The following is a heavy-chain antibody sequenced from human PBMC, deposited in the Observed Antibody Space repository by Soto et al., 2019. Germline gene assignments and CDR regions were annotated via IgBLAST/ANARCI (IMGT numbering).Heavy chain of an antibody. Sequence: GESLKISCKGSGYSFTTYWIGWVRQMPGKGLEWMGIIYPGDSDTRYSPSFQGQVTISADKSINTASLQWSSLKASDTAMYYCASSPRGYCSSTSCRELGNYYGMDVWGQGTTVTVSS. V-gene: IGHV5-51*01. CDR1: GYSFTTYW. CDR3: ASSPRGYCSSTSCRELGNYYGMDV. CDR2: IYPGDSDT. D-gene: IGHD2-2*01. J-gene: IGHJ6*02.